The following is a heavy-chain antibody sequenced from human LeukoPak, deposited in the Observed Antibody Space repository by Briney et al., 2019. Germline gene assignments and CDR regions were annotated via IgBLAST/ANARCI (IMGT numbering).Heavy chain of an antibody. Sequence: SETLSLTCAVYGGSVTGFSWSWIRQSPVKGLDSIGEINHSGGTNYAPSLQSRVTLSLDTSKNQFSLTLTSVTAADTAVYYCVRGRNVKWVPGVGGNPRASRYYYYMDVWGKGTTVTVSS. CDR1: GGSVTGFS. J-gene: IGHJ6*03. CDR2: INHSGGT. V-gene: IGHV4-34*01. CDR3: VRGRNVKWVPGVGGNPRASRYYYYMDV. D-gene: IGHD4-23*01.